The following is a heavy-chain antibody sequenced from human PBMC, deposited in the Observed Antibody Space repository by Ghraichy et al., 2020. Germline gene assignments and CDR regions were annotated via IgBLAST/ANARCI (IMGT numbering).Heavy chain of an antibody. J-gene: IGHJ6*03. D-gene: IGHD3-10*01. V-gene: IGHV3-21*01. CDR1: GFTFSSYS. CDR3: ARDTLLLWFGELPTQPYYYYYYMDV. Sequence: GESLRLSCAASGFTFSSYSMNWVRQAPGKGLEWVSSISSSSSYIYYADSVKGRFTISRDNAKNSLYLQMNSLRAEDTAVYYCARDTLLLWFGELPTQPYYYYYYMDVWGKGTTVTVSS. CDR2: ISSSSSYI.